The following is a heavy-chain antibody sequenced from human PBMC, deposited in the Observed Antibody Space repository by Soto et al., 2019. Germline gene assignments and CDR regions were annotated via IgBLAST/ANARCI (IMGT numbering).Heavy chain of an antibody. Sequence: ASVKVSCKASGYTFINYAFSWVRQAPGQGLEWMGWISAYNGETNYAQKFQDRVTMTRDTSTTTAYMELRSLRYDDTAVYYCAREAGSGCYYPENYWGQGTLVTVSS. CDR3: AREAGSGCYYPENY. V-gene: IGHV1-18*04. CDR2: ISAYNGET. D-gene: IGHD1-26*01. CDR1: GYTFINYA. J-gene: IGHJ4*02.